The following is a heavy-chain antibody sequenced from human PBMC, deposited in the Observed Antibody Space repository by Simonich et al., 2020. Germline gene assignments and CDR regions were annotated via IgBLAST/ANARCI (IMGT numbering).Heavy chain of an antibody. V-gene: IGHV1-2*02. CDR3: ARARLYSSSHAFDI. CDR1: GYTFTGYY. J-gene: IGHJ3*02. CDR2: INPNSGGT. Sequence: QVQLVQSGAEVKKPGASVKVSCKASGYTFTGYYMHWVRQAPGQGLEWRGMINPNSGGTNYAQKFKGRVTMTRDTSISTAYMELSRLRSDDTAVYYCARARLYSSSHAFDIWGQGTMVTVSS. D-gene: IGHD6-6*01.